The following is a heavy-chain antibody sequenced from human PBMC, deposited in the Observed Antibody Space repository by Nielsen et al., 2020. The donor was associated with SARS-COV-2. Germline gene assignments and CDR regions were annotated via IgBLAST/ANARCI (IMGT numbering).Heavy chain of an antibody. Sequence: GESLKISCAASGFTFDDYGMHWVRQAPGKGLEWVAVIWYDGSNKYYAASVKGRFTISRDNSKNTLYLQMNSLRAEDTAVYYCARGGDYTPFGDAFDIWGQGTMVTVSS. J-gene: IGHJ3*02. D-gene: IGHD4-11*01. V-gene: IGHV3-33*08. CDR2: IWYDGSNK. CDR1: GFTFDDYG. CDR3: ARGGDYTPFGDAFDI.